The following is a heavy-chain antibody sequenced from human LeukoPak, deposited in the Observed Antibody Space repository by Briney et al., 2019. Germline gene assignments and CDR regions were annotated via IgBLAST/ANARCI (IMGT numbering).Heavy chain of an antibody. D-gene: IGHD6-19*01. J-gene: IGHJ3*02. CDR1: GFTFSSYS. V-gene: IGHV3-48*01. CDR3: AREAQQWLVDAGAFDI. Sequence: GGSLRLSCAASGFTFSSYSMNWVRQAPGKGLEWVSHISSSSSTIYYADSVKGRFTISRDNAKNSLYLQMNSLRAEDTAVYYCAREAQQWLVDAGAFDIWGQGTMVTVSS. CDR2: ISSSSSTI.